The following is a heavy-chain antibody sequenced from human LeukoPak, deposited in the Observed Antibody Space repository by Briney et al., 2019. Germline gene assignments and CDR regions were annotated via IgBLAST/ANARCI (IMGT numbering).Heavy chain of an antibody. CDR3: ARFYYDILTGYDYHFDS. J-gene: IGHJ4*02. D-gene: IGHD3-9*01. Sequence: GASVKVSCKASGYTFTSYGISWVRQAPGQGLEWMGWISAYKGNKNYAQKLQGRVTMTTDTPTSTAYMELRSLRSDDTAVYYCARFYYDILTGYDYHFDSWGQGTLVTVSS. CDR1: GYTFTSYG. CDR2: ISAYKGNK. V-gene: IGHV1-18*01.